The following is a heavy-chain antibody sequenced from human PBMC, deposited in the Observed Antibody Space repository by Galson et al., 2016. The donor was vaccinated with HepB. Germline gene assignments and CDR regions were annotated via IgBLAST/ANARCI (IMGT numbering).Heavy chain of an antibody. CDR2: ISTNGINE. CDR1: GFTFSKYA. CDR3: AKDQGVLRHFDWLTYDAFDM. J-gene: IGHJ3*02. D-gene: IGHD3-9*01. V-gene: IGHV3-30*18. Sequence: SLRLSCAASGFTFSKYALHWVRQAPGKGLEWVAVISTNGINEKYEDSVKGRFTVSRDNSKNTVALQMNSLRPEETAVYYCAKDQGVLRHFDWLTYDAFDMWGQGTMVTVSS.